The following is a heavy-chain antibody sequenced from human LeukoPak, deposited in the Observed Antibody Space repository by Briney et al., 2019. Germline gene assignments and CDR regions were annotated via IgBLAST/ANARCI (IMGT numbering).Heavy chain of an antibody. V-gene: IGHV3-33*01. CDR2: IWYDGSNK. Sequence: LSLSCAASGFTFSSDGIHCVRRAPAKGLEWVAVIWYDGSNKYYADSVKGRFTISRDNSKNTLYLQMNSLRAEDTAVYYCARECSSSSGDAFDIWGQGTMVTVSS. CDR1: GFTFSSDG. CDR3: ARECSSSSGDAFDI. J-gene: IGHJ3*02. D-gene: IGHD6-6*01.